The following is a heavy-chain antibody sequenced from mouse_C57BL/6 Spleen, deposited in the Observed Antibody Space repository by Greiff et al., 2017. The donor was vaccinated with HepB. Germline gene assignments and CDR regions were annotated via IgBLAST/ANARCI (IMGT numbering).Heavy chain of an antibody. J-gene: IGHJ3*01. Sequence: QVHVKQSGTELVKPGASVKLSCKASGYTFTSYWMHWVKQRPGQGLEWIGNINPSNGGTNYNEKFKSKATLTVDKSSSTAYMQLSSLTSEDSAVYYCARGGNYPGWFAYWGQGTLVTVSA. V-gene: IGHV1-53*01. CDR1: GYTFTSYW. D-gene: IGHD2-1*01. CDR3: ARGGNYPGWFAY. CDR2: INPSNGGT.